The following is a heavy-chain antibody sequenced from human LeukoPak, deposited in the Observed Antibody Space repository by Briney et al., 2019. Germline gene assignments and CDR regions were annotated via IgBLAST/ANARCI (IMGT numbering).Heavy chain of an antibody. Sequence: KSSETLSLTCAVYGGSFSGYYWSWIRQPPGKGLEWIGEINHSGSTNYNPSLKSRVTISVDTSKNQFSLKLSSVTAADTAVYYCARGVDGYNWDYWGQGTLVTVSS. CDR2: INHSGST. V-gene: IGHV4-34*01. CDR3: ARGVDGYNWDY. D-gene: IGHD5-24*01. J-gene: IGHJ4*02. CDR1: GGSFSGYY.